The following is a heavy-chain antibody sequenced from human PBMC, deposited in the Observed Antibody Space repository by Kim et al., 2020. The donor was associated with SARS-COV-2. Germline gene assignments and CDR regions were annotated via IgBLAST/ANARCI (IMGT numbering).Heavy chain of an antibody. V-gene: IGHV4-61*02. CDR1: GGSISSGSYY. J-gene: IGHJ3*02. Sequence: SETLSLTCTVSGGSISSGSYYWSWIRQPAGKGLEWIGRIYTSGSTNYNPSLKSRVTISVDTSKNQFSLKLSSVTAADTAVYYCARVLYYDSSGDAFDIWGQGTMVTVSS. D-gene: IGHD3-22*01. CDR3: ARVLYYDSSGDAFDI. CDR2: IYTSGST.